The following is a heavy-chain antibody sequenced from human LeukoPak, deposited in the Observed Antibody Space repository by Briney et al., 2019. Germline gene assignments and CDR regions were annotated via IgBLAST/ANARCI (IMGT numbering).Heavy chain of an antibody. CDR2: MYTSGST. CDR1: GGSISNYY. J-gene: IGHJ4*02. V-gene: IGHV4-4*07. Sequence: SETLSLTCTVSGGSISNYYWTWVRQPAGKGLEWIGRMYTSGSTNYNPSLKGRVTMSVDTSKNQFSLKLSSVTAADTAVYYCARHADQYYDFWSGYLTGFDYWGQGTLVTVSS. D-gene: IGHD3-3*01. CDR3: ARHADQYYDFWSGYLTGFDY.